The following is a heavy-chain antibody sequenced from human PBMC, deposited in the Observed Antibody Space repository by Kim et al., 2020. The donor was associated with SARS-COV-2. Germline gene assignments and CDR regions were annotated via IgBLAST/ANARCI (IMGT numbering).Heavy chain of an antibody. CDR1: GFTFSSYG. J-gene: IGHJ4*02. D-gene: IGHD4-17*01. CDR3: ARGFNFMTRMTTVTKVFDY. CDR2: IWYDGSNK. Sequence: GGSLRLSCAASGFTFSSYGMHWVRQAPGKGLEWVAVIWYDGSNKYYADSVKGRFTISRDNSKNTLYLQMNSLRAEDTAVYYCARGFNFMTRMTTVTKVFDYWGQGTLVTVSS. V-gene: IGHV3-33*01.